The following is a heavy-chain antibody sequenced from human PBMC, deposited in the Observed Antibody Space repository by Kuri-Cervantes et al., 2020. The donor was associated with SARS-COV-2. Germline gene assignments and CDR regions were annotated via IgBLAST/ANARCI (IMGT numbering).Heavy chain of an antibody. CDR2: VNHRGST. CDR3: AGAYGFLRYIYYMDV. CDR1: GESFSGYY. V-gene: IGHV4-34*01. D-gene: IGHD4-17*01. J-gene: IGHJ6*03. Sequence: SQTLSLTCAFYGESFSGYYWNWIRQSPGKGLEWIGEVNHRGSTNYNPSLKSRVTISVDTSSKQFSLHLSSVTAADTAVYYCAGAYGFLRYIYYMDVWGRGTTVTVSS.